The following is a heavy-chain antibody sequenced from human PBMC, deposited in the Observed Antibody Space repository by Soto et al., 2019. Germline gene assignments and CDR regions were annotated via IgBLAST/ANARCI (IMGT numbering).Heavy chain of an antibody. Sequence: ASVKVSCKASGYTFTSYAMNWVRQAPGQGLEWMGWINTNTGNPTYAQGFTGRFVFSLDTSVSTAYLQICSLKAEDTAVYYCARGLKYYDFWSGYFDYYYYGMDVWG. J-gene: IGHJ6*02. V-gene: IGHV7-4-1*01. D-gene: IGHD3-3*01. CDR1: GYTFTSYA. CDR2: INTNTGNP. CDR3: ARGLKYYDFWSGYFDYYYYGMDV.